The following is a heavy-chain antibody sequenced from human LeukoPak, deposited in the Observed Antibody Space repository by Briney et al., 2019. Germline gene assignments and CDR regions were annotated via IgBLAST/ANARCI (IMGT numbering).Heavy chain of an antibody. Sequence: GGSLRLSCAASGFTFSIYWMTWVRQAPGKGLEWVANIKQDGSEKYYVDSVKGRFTISRDNAKNSLYLQMNSLRAEDTAVYYCAKGVAAAGTWVDYWGQGTLVTVSS. J-gene: IGHJ4*02. CDR1: GFTFSIYW. D-gene: IGHD6-13*01. CDR2: IKQDGSEK. CDR3: AKGVAAAGTWVDY. V-gene: IGHV3-7*03.